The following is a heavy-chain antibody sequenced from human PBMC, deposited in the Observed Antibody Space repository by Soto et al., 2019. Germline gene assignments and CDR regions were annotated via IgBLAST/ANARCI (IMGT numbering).Heavy chain of an antibody. CDR3: ARGRGISTEYNWFDP. D-gene: IGHD3-16*01. J-gene: IGHJ5*02. CDR2: INHSGST. CDR1: GGSFSGYY. Sequence: SETLSLTCAVYGGSFSGYYWSWIRQPPGKGLEWSGEINHSGSTNCNPSLKSRVTISVDTSKNQFSLKLSSVTAADTAVYYCARGRGISTEYNWFDPWGQGTLVTVSS. V-gene: IGHV4-34*01.